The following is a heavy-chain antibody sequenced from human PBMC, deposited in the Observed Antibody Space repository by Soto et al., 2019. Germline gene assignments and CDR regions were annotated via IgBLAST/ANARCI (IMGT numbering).Heavy chain of an antibody. J-gene: IGHJ4*02. V-gene: IGHV3-33*01. Sequence: QVQLVESGGGVVQPGRSLRLSCAASGFTFSSYGMHWVRQAPGKGLEWVAVIWYDGSNKYYADSVKGRFTISRDNSKNTLYLQMNSLRAEDTAVYYCARDPMPHGYNPNFDYWGQGTLVTVSS. D-gene: IGHD5-12*01. CDR1: GFTFSSYG. CDR2: IWYDGSNK. CDR3: ARDPMPHGYNPNFDY.